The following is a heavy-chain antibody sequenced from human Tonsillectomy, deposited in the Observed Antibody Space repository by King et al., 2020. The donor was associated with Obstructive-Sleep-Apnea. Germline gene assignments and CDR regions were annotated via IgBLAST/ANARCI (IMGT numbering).Heavy chain of an antibody. Sequence: QLVQSGAEVKKPGASVKVSCKASGYTFISYDINWVRQATGQGLEWMGWMNPKSANTRFAHKFQGLGTMTRNTSITTAYMELSSLRSEDTAVYYFASAPPAANWTTNNWDFDLWGRGTLVTVSS. CDR2: MNPKSANT. V-gene: IGHV1-8*01. D-gene: IGHD6-25*01. CDR1: GYTFISYD. CDR3: ASAPPAANWTTNNWDFDL. J-gene: IGHJ2*01.